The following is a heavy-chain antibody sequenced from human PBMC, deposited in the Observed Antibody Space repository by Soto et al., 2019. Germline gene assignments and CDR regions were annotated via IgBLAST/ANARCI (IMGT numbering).Heavy chain of an antibody. CDR3: AKDQGWEWFAFFDWFDP. J-gene: IGHJ5*02. V-gene: IGHV3-73*01. CDR2: IRSKANSYAT. D-gene: IGHD3-3*01. Sequence: GGSLRLSCAASGFTFSGSAMHWVRQASGKGLEWVGRIRSKANSYATAYAASVKGRFTISRDDSKNTAYLQMNSLKTEDTAVYYCAKDQGWEWFAFFDWFDPWGQGTLVTVSS. CDR1: GFTFSGSA.